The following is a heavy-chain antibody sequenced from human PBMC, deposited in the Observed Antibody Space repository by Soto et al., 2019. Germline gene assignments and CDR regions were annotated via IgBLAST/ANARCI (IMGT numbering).Heavy chain of an antibody. Sequence: QVQLQESGPGLVNPSETLSLTCTVSGASISSSHWTWIRQPPGKGLEWLGYFYYGGDTDYNASLKSQVTISVDTSKNQFSLKLGSVTAADTAVYYCARLMATVSLDYWGQGILVAVSS. V-gene: IGHV4-59*01. CDR3: ARLMATVSLDY. D-gene: IGHD4-17*01. CDR1: GASISSSH. J-gene: IGHJ4*02. CDR2: FYYGGDT.